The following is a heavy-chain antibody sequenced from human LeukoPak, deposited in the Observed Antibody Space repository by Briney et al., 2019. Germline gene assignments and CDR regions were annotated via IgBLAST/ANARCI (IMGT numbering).Heavy chain of an antibody. Sequence: PGGSLRLSCAASRFTSSSYAMSWVRQAPGKGLEWISSIGGSGGSTYYADSVRGRFTISRDNSKNTLYLKMNSLKAEDTALYYCAKDWEYYDSSGYKSFAEYFQHWGQGTLVTVSS. CDR2: IGGSGGST. D-gene: IGHD3-22*01. CDR1: RFTSSSYA. V-gene: IGHV3-23*01. CDR3: AKDWEYYDSSGYKSFAEYFQH. J-gene: IGHJ1*01.